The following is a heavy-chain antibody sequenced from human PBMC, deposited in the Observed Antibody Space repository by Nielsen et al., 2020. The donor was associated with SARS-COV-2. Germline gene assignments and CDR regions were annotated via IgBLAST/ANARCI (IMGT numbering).Heavy chain of an antibody. CDR3: ARQGPYSSSWYVVYYFDY. CDR1: GYTFTSYY. Sequence: ASVKVSCKASGYTFTSYYMHWVRQAPGQGLEWMGWIRAYNGNTNYAQKLQGRVTMTKDTSTSTAYMELRSLRSDDTAVYYCARQGPYSSSWYVVYYFDYWGQGTLVTVSS. CDR2: IRAYNGNT. V-gene: IGHV1-18*04. J-gene: IGHJ4*02. D-gene: IGHD6-13*01.